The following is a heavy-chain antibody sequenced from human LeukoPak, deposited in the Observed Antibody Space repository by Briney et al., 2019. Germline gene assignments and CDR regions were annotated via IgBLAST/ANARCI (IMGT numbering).Heavy chain of an antibody. CDR2: ISGSGGST. Sequence: GGSLRLSCAASGFTFSSYAMSCVRQAPGKGLEWVSAISGSGGSTYYADSVKGRFTISRDNSKNTLYLQMNSLRAEDTAVYYCARVSYDILTGYSYIDYWGQGTLVTVSS. J-gene: IGHJ4*02. D-gene: IGHD3-9*01. V-gene: IGHV3-23*01. CDR3: ARVSYDILTGYSYIDY. CDR1: GFTFSSYA.